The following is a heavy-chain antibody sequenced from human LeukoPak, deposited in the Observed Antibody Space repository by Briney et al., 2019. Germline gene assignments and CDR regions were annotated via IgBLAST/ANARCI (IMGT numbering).Heavy chain of an antibody. J-gene: IGHJ5*02. Sequence: PGGSLQISCQGSGFSFTSYWIGWVRQVPGKGLEWMGIIYPGDSDTRYSPSFQGQVTISADKSISTAYLQWSSLKASDTAMYYCARLRYCSSTSCYILDNWFDPWGQGTLVTVSS. CDR1: GFSFTSYW. V-gene: IGHV5-51*01. CDR2: IYPGDSDT. CDR3: ARLRYCSSTSCYILDNWFDP. D-gene: IGHD2-2*02.